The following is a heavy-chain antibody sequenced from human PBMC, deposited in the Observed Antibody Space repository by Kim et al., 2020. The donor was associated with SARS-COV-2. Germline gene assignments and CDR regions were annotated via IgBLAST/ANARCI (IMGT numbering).Heavy chain of an antibody. CDR2: IYHFGSS. D-gene: IGHD2-2*01. J-gene: IGHJ4*02. V-gene: IGHV4-30-2*06. CDR3: ARAVVEPGALFFDS. Sequence: SETLSLTCAVSGDSISSRGNCWTWIRQSPGKGLECIGYIYHFGSSYSNPSLKSRATISLDKTKNHFSLRLNSVTAADTAMYYCARAVVEPGALFFDSWGQGMLVTVSS. CDR1: GDSISSRGNC.